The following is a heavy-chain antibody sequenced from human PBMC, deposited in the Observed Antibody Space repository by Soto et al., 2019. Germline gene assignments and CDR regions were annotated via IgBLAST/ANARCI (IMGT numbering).Heavy chain of an antibody. J-gene: IGHJ6*03. CDR3: ARGLDFWSGYYFVDYYYYMDV. Sequence: ASVKVSCKASGYTFTSYDINWVRQATGQGLEWMGWMNPNSGNTGYAQKFQGRVTMTRNTSISTAYMELSSLRSEDTAVYYCARGLDFWSGYYFVDYYYYMDVWGKGTTVTVSS. V-gene: IGHV1-8*01. CDR1: GYTFTSYD. CDR2: MNPNSGNT. D-gene: IGHD3-3*01.